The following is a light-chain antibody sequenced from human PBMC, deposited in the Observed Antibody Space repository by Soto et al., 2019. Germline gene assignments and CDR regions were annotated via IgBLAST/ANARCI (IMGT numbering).Light chain of an antibody. Sequence: EIVLTQSPGTLSLSPGERATLSCRASQSVTSNYLAWYQQKPGQAPRVLIYSASSRATGIPDRFSGSGSGTDFTLTISRLEPEDFAVYYCHQYANSPLTFGGGTKVEI. V-gene: IGKV3-20*01. J-gene: IGKJ4*01. CDR2: SAS. CDR3: HQYANSPLT. CDR1: QSVTSNY.